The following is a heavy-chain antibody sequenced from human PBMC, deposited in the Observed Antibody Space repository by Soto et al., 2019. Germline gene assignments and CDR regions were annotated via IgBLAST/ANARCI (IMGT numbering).Heavy chain of an antibody. Sequence: LRLSCAASGFALSGYAMDWVRQAPGKGLEYVSGISSNGVGTYYANSVQGRFTISRDNSKNTVYLQMGSLRPEDMAVYYCARRARPDFYYMDVWGKGTTVTVSS. CDR1: GFALSGYA. CDR3: ARRARPDFYYMDV. V-gene: IGHV3-64*01. J-gene: IGHJ6*03. D-gene: IGHD6-6*01. CDR2: ISSNGVGT.